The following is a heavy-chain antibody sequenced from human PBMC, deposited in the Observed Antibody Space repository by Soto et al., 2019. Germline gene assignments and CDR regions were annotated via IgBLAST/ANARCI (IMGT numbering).Heavy chain of an antibody. J-gene: IGHJ3*02. V-gene: IGHV1-3*01. D-gene: IGHD5-12*01. Sequence: ASVKVSCKASGYTFTSYAMHWVRQAPGQRLEWMGWINAGNGNTKYSQKFQGRVTITRDTSASTAYMELSSLRSEDTAVYYCAAPGRGYSGYDSRAFDIWGQGTMVTVSS. CDR3: AAPGRGYSGYDSRAFDI. CDR2: INAGNGNT. CDR1: GYTFTSYA.